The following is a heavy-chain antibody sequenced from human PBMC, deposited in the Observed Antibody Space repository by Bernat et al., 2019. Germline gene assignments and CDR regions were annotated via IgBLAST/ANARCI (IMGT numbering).Heavy chain of an antibody. CDR1: GFTFSAFT. CDR3: ARGNSGLLDY. D-gene: IGHD6-19*01. Sequence: EVQLVESGGGLVKPGGSLRVSCATSGFTFSAFTMNWVRQAPGKGLEWVASITGSSSKIYYADSMKGRFTISRDNAEKSLYVQMISLRAEDTAVYYCARGNSGLLDYWGQGTLVTVSS. CDR2: ITGSSSKI. V-gene: IGHV3-21*01. J-gene: IGHJ4*02.